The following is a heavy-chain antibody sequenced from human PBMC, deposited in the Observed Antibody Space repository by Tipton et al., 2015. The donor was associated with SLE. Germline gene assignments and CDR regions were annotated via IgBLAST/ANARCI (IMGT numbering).Heavy chain of an antibody. Sequence: TLSLTCTVSGGSISSGGYYWSWIRQHPGKGLEWIGYIYYSVSTYYNPSLKSRVTISVDTSNNQFSLKLSSVTAADTAVYYCARDGEWFGEFYFDYWGQGTLVTVAS. CDR2: IYYSVST. V-gene: IGHV4-31*03. D-gene: IGHD3-10*01. CDR1: GGSISSGGYY. CDR3: ARDGEWFGEFYFDY. J-gene: IGHJ4*02.